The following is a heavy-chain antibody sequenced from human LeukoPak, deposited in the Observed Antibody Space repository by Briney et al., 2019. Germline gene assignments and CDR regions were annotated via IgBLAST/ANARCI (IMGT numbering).Heavy chain of an antibody. Sequence: SETLSLTCTVSGGSLSSYYWSWIRQPPGKGLEWIGYIYYSGSTNYNPSLKSRVTISVDTSKNQFSLKLSSVTAADTAVYYCARGIKDYDFWSGFDYWGQGTLVTVSS. CDR2: IYYSGST. CDR3: ARGIKDYDFWSGFDY. D-gene: IGHD3-3*01. J-gene: IGHJ4*02. V-gene: IGHV4-59*01. CDR1: GGSLSSYY.